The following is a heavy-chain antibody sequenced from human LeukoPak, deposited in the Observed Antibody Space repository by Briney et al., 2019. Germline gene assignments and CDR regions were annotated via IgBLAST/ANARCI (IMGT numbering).Heavy chain of an antibody. V-gene: IGHV4-59*01. CDR3: ARVRVDIVATIDWYFDY. J-gene: IGHJ4*02. Sequence: SETLSLTCTVSGGSISGYYWSWIRQPPGKGLEWLGYIYYSGSTNYNPSLKSRVTMSVDTPKNQFSLKLSSVTAADTVVCYCARVRVDIVATIDWYFDYWGQGTLVTVSS. CDR2: IYYSGST. D-gene: IGHD5-12*01. CDR1: GGSISGYY.